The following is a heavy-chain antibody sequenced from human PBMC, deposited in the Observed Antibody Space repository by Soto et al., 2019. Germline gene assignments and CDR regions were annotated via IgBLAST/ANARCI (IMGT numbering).Heavy chain of an antibody. CDR2: INPNSGGT. V-gene: IGHV1-2*04. CDR3: AASLEDIVVVVAASPPNY. J-gene: IGHJ4*02. Sequence: GASVKVSCKASGYTFTGYYMHWVRQAPGQGLEWMGWINPNSGGTNYAQKFQGWVTMTRDMSTSTAYMELSSLRSEDTAVYYCAASLEDIVVVVAASPPNYWGQGTLVTVSS. D-gene: IGHD2-15*01. CDR1: GYTFTGYY.